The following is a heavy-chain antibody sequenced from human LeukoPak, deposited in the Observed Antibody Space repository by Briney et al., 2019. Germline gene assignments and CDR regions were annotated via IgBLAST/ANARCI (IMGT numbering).Heavy chain of an antibody. CDR1: GGTFSSYA. D-gene: IGHD7-27*01. CDR2: IIPIFGTA. V-gene: IGHV1-69*13. Sequence: ASVKVSCKASGGTFSSYAISWVRQAPGQGLEWMGGIIPIFGTANYAQKFQGRVTITADESTSTAYMELSSLRSEDTAVYYCARDRFFGTGDEYYFDYWGQGTLVTVSS. J-gene: IGHJ4*02. CDR3: ARDRFFGTGDEYYFDY.